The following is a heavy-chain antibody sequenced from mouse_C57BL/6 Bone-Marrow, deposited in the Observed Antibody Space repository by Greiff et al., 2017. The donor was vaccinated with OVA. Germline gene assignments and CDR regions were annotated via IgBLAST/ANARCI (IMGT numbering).Heavy chain of an antibody. CDR3: ALYYYGSSYSPAWFAY. V-gene: IGHV1-55*01. Sequence: QVQLQQSGAELVKPGASVKMSCKASGYTFTSYWITWVKQRPGQGLEWIGDIYPGSGSTNYNEKFKSKATLTVDTSSSTAYMQLSSLTSEDSAVYYCALYYYGSSYSPAWFAYWGQGTLVTVSA. J-gene: IGHJ3*01. CDR2: IYPGSGST. CDR1: GYTFTSYW. D-gene: IGHD1-1*01.